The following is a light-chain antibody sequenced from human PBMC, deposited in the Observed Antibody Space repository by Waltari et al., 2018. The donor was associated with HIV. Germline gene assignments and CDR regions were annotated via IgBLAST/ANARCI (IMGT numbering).Light chain of an antibody. V-gene: IGLV3-1*01. Sequence: YELTQPPSMSVSPGQTPNITCSGYPLSLKYVCWYHQKSGQSPMLVIYAHSNRPSRTPERFSGFNSGNTSTLTITEAQPADEADYYCQAWDTIREIFAGGTKLTVL. CDR2: AHS. CDR1: PLSLKY. J-gene: IGLJ2*01. CDR3: QAWDTIREI.